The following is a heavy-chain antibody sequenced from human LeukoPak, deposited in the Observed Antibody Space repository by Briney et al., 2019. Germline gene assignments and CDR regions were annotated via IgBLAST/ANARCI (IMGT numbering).Heavy chain of an antibody. D-gene: IGHD3-3*01. Sequence: GASVKVSCKASGYTFTGYYMHWVRQAPGQGLEWMGWINPNSGGTNYAQKFQGRVTMTRDTSISTAYMELSRLRSDDMAVYYCARSSEPDFWSGYSVDYWGQGTLVTVSS. CDR1: GYTFTGYY. CDR2: INPNSGGT. CDR3: ARSSEPDFWSGYSVDY. J-gene: IGHJ4*02. V-gene: IGHV1-2*02.